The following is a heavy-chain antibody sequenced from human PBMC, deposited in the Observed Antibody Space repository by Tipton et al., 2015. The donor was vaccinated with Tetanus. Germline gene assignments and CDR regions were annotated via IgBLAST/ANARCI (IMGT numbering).Heavy chain of an antibody. Sequence: LRLSCAVYGGSFSGYYWSWLRQPPGKGLEWIGEVNRGGTTGSNPSLKSRVSMSVDTSKNQFSLNMTSVTAADTAVYYCAMLPKHWLAHRGAPWGQGIQVTVSS. CDR3: AMLPKHWLAHRGAP. CDR1: GGSFSGYY. CDR2: VNRGGTT. V-gene: IGHV4-34*01. J-gene: IGHJ5*02. D-gene: IGHD6-19*01.